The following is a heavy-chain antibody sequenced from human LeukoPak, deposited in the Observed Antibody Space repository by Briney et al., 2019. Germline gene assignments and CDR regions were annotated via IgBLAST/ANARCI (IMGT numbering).Heavy chain of an antibody. V-gene: IGHV3-7*03. CDR2: IRQDGSEK. Sequence: PGGSLRLSCAASGFTFSSYWMSWVRQAPGKGLEWVANIRQDGSEKYYVDSVKGRFTISRDNAKNSLYLQMNSLRAEDTAVYYCARYTPDPYGGYEYYFDYWGQGTLVTVSS. CDR3: ARYTPDPYGGYEYYFDY. J-gene: IGHJ4*02. CDR1: GFTFSSYW. D-gene: IGHD5-12*01.